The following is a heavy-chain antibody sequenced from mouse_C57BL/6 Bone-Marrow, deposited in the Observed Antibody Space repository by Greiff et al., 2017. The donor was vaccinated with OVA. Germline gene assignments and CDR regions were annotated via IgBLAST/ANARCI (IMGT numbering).Heavy chain of an antibody. J-gene: IGHJ1*03. D-gene: IGHD2-3*01. CDR1: GYSFTSDY. V-gene: IGHV3-8*01. Sequence: EVQLLESGPGLVKPSQTLSLTCSATGYSFTSDYWNWIRKFPGNKLEYMGYISYSGSTSYNPSLKSRISITPDTSKNQYYLQLNSVTTEDTATYYGARWCRYDGYCGGYVDVWGTGTTVTVSA. CDR2: ISYSGST. CDR3: ARWCRYDGYCGGYVDV.